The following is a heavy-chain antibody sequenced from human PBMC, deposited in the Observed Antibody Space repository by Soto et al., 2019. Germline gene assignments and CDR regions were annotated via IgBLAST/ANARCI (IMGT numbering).Heavy chain of an antibody. Sequence: GASVKVSCKVSGYTLTELSMHWVRQAPGKGLEWMGGFDPEDGETIYAQKFQGRVTMTEDTSTDTAYMELSSLRSEDTAVYYCATDRRWWDYGDYLFDPWGQGTLVTVSS. J-gene: IGHJ5*02. CDR3: ATDRRWWDYGDYLFDP. D-gene: IGHD4-17*01. V-gene: IGHV1-24*01. CDR1: GYTLTELS. CDR2: FDPEDGET.